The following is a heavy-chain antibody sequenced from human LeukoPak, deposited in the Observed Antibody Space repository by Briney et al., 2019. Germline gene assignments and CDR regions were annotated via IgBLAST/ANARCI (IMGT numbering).Heavy chain of an antibody. J-gene: IGHJ6*02. V-gene: IGHV3-48*03. D-gene: IGHD3-22*01. Sequence: GGSLRLSCAASGFTFSSYEMNWVRQAPGKGLEWVSYISSSGSTIYYADSVKGRFTISRDNAKNSLYLQMDSLRAEDTAVYYCAREYGRSGFEWTYYYYYYGMDVWGQGTTVTVSS. CDR3: AREYGRSGFEWTYYYYYYGMDV. CDR2: ISSSGSTI. CDR1: GFTFSSYE.